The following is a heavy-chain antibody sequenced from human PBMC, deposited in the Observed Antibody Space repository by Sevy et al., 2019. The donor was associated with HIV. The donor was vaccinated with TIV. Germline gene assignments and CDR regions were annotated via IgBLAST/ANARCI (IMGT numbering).Heavy chain of an antibody. Sequence: SETLSLTCTVSGGSISNYYWSWIRQPPGKGLQSIGYIYYSGTANYNPSLKSRVTISVDTSKNQFSLKLNSVTAADTAVYYCAREITGYGSGRFFDYWGQGSLVTVSS. V-gene: IGHV4-59*13. CDR2: IYYSGTA. J-gene: IGHJ4*02. D-gene: IGHD3-10*01. CDR1: GGSISNYY. CDR3: AREITGYGSGRFFDY.